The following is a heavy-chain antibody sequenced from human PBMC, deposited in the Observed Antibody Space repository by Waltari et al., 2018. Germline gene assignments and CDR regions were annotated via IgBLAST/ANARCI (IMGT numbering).Heavy chain of an antibody. Sequence: QVQLVQSGAEVKKPGSSVKVSCKASGGTFSSYAISWVRQAPGQGLEWMGGIIPIFGTANYAQKFQGRVTITTDESTSTAYMELSSLRSEDTAVYYCAREGVGYSGYDSSYYFDYWGQGTLVTVSS. J-gene: IGHJ4*02. CDR3: AREGVGYSGYDSSYYFDY. CDR2: IIPIFGTA. CDR1: GGTFSSYA. V-gene: IGHV1-69*05. D-gene: IGHD5-12*01.